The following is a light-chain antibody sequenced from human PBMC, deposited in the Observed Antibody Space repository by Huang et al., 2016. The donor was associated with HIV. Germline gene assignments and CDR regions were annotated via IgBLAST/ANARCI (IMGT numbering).Light chain of an antibody. CDR1: QSVGSRH. CDR2: GAS. CDR3: QQYGSSPPYT. Sequence: EIVLTQSPGTLSLSPGGRATLSCRASQSVGSRHLAWYQEKPGQAPRVLIYGASSRATGIPDRFSGSGSGTDFTLTISRLEPEDFAVYYCQQYGSSPPYTFGQGTKLEIK. J-gene: IGKJ2*01. V-gene: IGKV3-20*01.